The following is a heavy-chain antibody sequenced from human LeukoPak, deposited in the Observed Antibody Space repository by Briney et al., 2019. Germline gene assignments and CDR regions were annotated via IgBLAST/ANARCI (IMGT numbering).Heavy chain of an antibody. Sequence: PSETLSLTCTVSGGSISSSSYYWGWIRQPPGKGLEWIGSIYYSGSTYYNPSLKSRVTISVDTSKNQFPLKLSSVTAADTAVYYCARVILAYCGGDCYFRYYGMDVWGQGTTVTVSS. CDR1: GGSISSSSYY. CDR3: ARVILAYCGGDCYFRYYGMDV. J-gene: IGHJ6*02. D-gene: IGHD2-21*02. V-gene: IGHV4-39*06. CDR2: IYYSGST.